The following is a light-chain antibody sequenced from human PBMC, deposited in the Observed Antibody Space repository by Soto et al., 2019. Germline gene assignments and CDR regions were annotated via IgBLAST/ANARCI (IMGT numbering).Light chain of an antibody. CDR3: CSHAGSPTSNWV. V-gene: IGLV2-23*01. CDR1: SSDVGGYNL. CDR2: EDT. J-gene: IGLJ3*02. Sequence: QSALTQPASVSGSPGQSITISCTGTSSDVGGYNLVSWYQQHPGQAPKLIIYEDTKRPSGVSNRFSGSKSGNTASLTISGCQTEDEADYYCCSHAGSPTSNWVFGGGTKLTVL.